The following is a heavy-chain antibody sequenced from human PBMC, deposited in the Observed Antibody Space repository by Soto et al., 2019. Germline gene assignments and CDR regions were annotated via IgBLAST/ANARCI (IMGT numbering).Heavy chain of an antibody. J-gene: IGHJ4*02. D-gene: IGHD6-6*01. V-gene: IGHV1-18*01. Sequence: ASVKVSCKASGYTFTTYAISWVRQAPGQGLEWMGWISTYDGNTDYAQNLQGRVTMTTDTSTNTAYMELRSLGSDDTAVYYCARDRLHTSSSITFDYWGQGALVTVSS. CDR2: ISTYDGNT. CDR1: GYTFTTYA. CDR3: ARDRLHTSSSITFDY.